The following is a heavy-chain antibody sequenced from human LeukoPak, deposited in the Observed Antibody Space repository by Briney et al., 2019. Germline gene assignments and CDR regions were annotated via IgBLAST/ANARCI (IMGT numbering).Heavy chain of an antibody. V-gene: IGHV1-69*06. D-gene: IGHD6-6*01. CDR2: IIPIFGTA. Sequence: ASVKVSCKASGGTFSSYAISWVRQAPGQGLDWMGGIIPIFGTANYAQKFQGRVTITADKSTSTAYMELSSRRSEDTAVYYCARDPSLDAFDIWGQGTMVTVSS. CDR1: GGTFSSYA. J-gene: IGHJ3*02. CDR3: ARDPSLDAFDI.